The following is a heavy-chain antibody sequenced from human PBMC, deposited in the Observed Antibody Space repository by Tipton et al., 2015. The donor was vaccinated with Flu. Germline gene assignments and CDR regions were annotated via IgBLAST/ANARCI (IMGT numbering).Heavy chain of an antibody. CDR1: AFTFSDHY. V-gene: IGHV3-72*01. CDR2: SRHKADSYTT. D-gene: IGHD5-12*01. J-gene: IGHJ4*02. CDR3: ARGPPDIDADF. Sequence: SLRLSCAASAFTFSDHYMDWVRQAPGKGLEWVGRSRHKADSYTTQYAASVKGRFTISRDDSKNSLYLQMNSLKSEDTAVYYCARGPPDIDADFWGQGTLVIVSS.